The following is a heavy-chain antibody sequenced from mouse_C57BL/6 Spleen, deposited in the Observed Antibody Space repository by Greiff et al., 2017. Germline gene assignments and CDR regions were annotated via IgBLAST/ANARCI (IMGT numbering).Heavy chain of an antibody. CDR3: ARWGTTVVADYAMDY. CDR2: INPNNGGT. D-gene: IGHD1-1*01. Sequence: VQLQQSGPELVKPGASVKIPCKASGYTFTDYNMDWVKQSHGKSLEWIGDINPNNGGTIYNQKFKGKATLTVDKSSSTAYMELRSLTSEDTAVYYCARWGTTVVADYAMDYWGQGTSVTVSS. V-gene: IGHV1-18*01. J-gene: IGHJ4*01. CDR1: GYTFTDYN.